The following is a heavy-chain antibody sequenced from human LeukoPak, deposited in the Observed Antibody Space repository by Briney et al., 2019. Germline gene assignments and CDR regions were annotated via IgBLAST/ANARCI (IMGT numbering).Heavy chain of an antibody. J-gene: IGHJ6*02. D-gene: IGHD3-10*01. CDR3: AKGGLGTYYISGMDV. V-gene: IGHV3-23*01. Sequence: GGSLRLSCAASEFTFSSYAVNWVRQAPGKGLEWVSIISSNGAYTNYADSVKGRFTISRDNSKNTLYLQMNSLRAEDTAVYHCAKGGLGTYYISGMDVWGQGTTVTVSS. CDR2: ISSNGAYT. CDR1: EFTFSSYA.